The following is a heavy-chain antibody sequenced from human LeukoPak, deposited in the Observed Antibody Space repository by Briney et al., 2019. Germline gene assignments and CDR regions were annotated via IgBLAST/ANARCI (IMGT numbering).Heavy chain of an antibody. D-gene: IGHD3-22*01. Sequence: PSETLSLTRTVSGGSISTYYWSWIRQPAGKGLEWIGRIYSSGSTNYNPSLKSRVTMSVDTSKNQFSLKLSSVTAADTAVYYCARDRYYYDSSGYYFFDYWGQGTLVTVSS. CDR2: IYSSGST. V-gene: IGHV4-4*07. CDR3: ARDRYYYDSSGYYFFDY. J-gene: IGHJ4*02. CDR1: GGSISTYY.